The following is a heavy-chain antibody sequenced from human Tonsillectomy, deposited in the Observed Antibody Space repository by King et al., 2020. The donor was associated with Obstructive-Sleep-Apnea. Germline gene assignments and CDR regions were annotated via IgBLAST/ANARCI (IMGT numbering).Heavy chain of an antibody. CDR1: GFTFSSYS. J-gene: IGHJ6*02. CDR3: ARDLKYQLLSYYYYGMDV. CDR2: ISSSSSTI. D-gene: IGHD2-2*01. Sequence: VQLVESGGGLVQPGGSLRLSCAASGFTFSSYSMNWVRQAPGKGLEWVSYISSSSSTIYYAASVKGRFTISRDNAKNSLYLQMNSLRAEDTAVYYCARDLKYQLLSYYYYGMDVWGQGTTVTVSS. V-gene: IGHV3-48*04.